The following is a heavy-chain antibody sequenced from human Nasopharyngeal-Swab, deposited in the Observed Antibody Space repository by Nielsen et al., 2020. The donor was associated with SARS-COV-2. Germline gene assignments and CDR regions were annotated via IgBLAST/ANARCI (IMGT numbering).Heavy chain of an antibody. V-gene: IGHV4-39*01. Sequence: SETLSLTCTVSGGPISSNSYYWGWIRQPPGKGLEWIGNIYYSGSTYYNPSLKSRVTISVDTSKNQFSLKLNSVTAADTAVYYCASLLWFGEYYFDYWGQGTLVTVSS. CDR3: ASLLWFGEYYFDY. CDR2: IYYSGST. J-gene: IGHJ4*02. D-gene: IGHD3-10*01. CDR1: GGPISSNSYY.